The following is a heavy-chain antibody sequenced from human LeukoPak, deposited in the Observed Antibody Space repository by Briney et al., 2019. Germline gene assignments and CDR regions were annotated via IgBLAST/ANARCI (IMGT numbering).Heavy chain of an antibody. CDR2: IYHSGST. CDR1: GGSISSGGYS. D-gene: IGHD4-17*01. J-gene: IGHJ4*02. V-gene: IGHV4-30-2*01. CDR3: ARGTTVTTKLDFFDY. Sequence: SETLSPTCAVSGGSISSGGYSWSWIRQPPGKGLEWIGYIYHSGSTYYNPSLKSRVTISVDRSKNQFSLKLSSVTAADTAVYYCARGTTVTTKLDFFDYWGQGTLVTVSS.